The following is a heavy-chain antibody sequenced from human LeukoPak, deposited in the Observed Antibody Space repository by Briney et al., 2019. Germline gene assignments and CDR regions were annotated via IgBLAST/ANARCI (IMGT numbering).Heavy chain of an antibody. D-gene: IGHD3-22*01. J-gene: IGHJ4*02. CDR1: GGTFTSYG. Sequence: GSSVKVSCKASGGTFTSYGISWVRQAPGQGLEWMGWISAYNGNTNYAQKLQGRVTMTTDTSTSTAYMELRSLRSDDTAVYYCARDLGYDSSGHYSEDYWGQGTLVTVSS. CDR2: ISAYNGNT. CDR3: ARDLGYDSSGHYSEDY. V-gene: IGHV1-18*01.